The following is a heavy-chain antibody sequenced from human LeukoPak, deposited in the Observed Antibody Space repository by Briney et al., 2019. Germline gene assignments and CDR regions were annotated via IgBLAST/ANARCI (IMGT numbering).Heavy chain of an antibody. Sequence: GESMKISCKGSGYRFPSYWIGWVRQMPGKGLEWMGIIYPGDSDTRYSPSFQGQVTISADKSISTAYLQSSSLKASDTAMYYCASSAASFWYSDLCGRGTLVTVSS. CDR1: GYRFPSYW. D-gene: IGHD2-2*01. J-gene: IGHJ2*01. V-gene: IGHV5-51*01. CDR3: ASSAASFWYSDL. CDR2: IYPGDSDT.